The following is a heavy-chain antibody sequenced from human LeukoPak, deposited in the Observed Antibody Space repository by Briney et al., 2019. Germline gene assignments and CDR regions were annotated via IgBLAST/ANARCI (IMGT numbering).Heavy chain of an antibody. CDR1: GGSISGYY. Sequence: SETLSLTCTVSGGSISGYYWSWIRQPAGKGLEWIGRIYTSGSTNYSPSLQSRVTMSVDTSRNQFSLKLNSATAADTAVYYCARGSEWLSPWGQGTLVTVSS. D-gene: IGHD3-3*01. CDR3: ARGSEWLSP. CDR2: IYTSGST. J-gene: IGHJ5*02. V-gene: IGHV4-4*07.